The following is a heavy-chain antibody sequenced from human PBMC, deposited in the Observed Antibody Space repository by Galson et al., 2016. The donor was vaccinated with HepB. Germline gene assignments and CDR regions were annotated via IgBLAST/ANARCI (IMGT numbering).Heavy chain of an antibody. D-gene: IGHD5-18*01. V-gene: IGHV1-69*13. J-gene: IGHJ4*02. CDR3: TRAFGGGYTYVYSF. CDR1: GGTFSNYA. CDR2: IIPIFGTA. Sequence: SVKVSCKASGGTFSNYAISWVRQAPGQGLEWMGGIIPIFGTANYAQKFQGRVTIIADESTSTAYMELSSLRSEDTAVYYCTRAFGGGYTYVYSFWGQGTLVTVSS.